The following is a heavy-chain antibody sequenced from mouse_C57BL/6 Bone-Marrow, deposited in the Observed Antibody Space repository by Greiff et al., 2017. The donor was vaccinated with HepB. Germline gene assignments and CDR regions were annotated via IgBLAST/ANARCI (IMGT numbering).Heavy chain of an antibody. J-gene: IGHJ1*03. CDR3: ARGPYYYGSSSWYFDV. CDR2: IYPGSGST. V-gene: IGHV1-55*01. CDR1: GYTFTSYW. D-gene: IGHD1-1*01. Sequence: VQLQQPGAELVKPGASVKMSCKASGYTFTSYWITWVKQRPGQGLEWIGDIYPGSGSTNYNEKFKSKATLTVDTSSSTAYMQLSSLTSEDSAVYYCARGPYYYGSSSWYFDVWGTGTTVTVSS.